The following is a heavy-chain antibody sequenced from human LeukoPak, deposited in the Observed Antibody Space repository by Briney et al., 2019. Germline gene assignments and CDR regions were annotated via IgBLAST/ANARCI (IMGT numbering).Heavy chain of an antibody. V-gene: IGHV1-46*01. J-gene: IGHJ5*02. CDR2: INPSGGST. CDR3: ARAVVPGRIRGWFDP. D-gene: IGHD2-8*01. Sequence: ASVKVSCKASGYTFTSYYMHWVRQAPGQGLEWMGIINPSGGSTSYAQKFQGRVTMTRDMSTSTVYMELSSLRSEDTAVYYCARAVVPGRIRGWFDPWGRGTLVTVSS. CDR1: GYTFTSYY.